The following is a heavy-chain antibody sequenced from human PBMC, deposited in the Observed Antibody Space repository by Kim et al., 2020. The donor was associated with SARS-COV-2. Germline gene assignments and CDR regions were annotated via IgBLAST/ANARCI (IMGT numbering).Heavy chain of an antibody. Sequence: KSRVTISVDTSKNQFSLKLSSVTAADTAVYYCARRKGDFWSGREYNWFDPWGQGTLVTVSS. D-gene: IGHD3-3*01. J-gene: IGHJ5*02. CDR3: ARRKGDFWSGREYNWFDP. V-gene: IGHV4-59*08.